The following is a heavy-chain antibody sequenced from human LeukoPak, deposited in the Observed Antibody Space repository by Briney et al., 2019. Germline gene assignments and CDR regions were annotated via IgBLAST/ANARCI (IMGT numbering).Heavy chain of an antibody. D-gene: IGHD3-10*01. J-gene: IGHJ4*02. CDR2: ISGSGGGT. V-gene: IGHV3-23*01. CDR3: AKRGVVIRVILVGFHKEAYYFDS. CDR1: GITLSNYG. Sequence: GGSLRLSCAVSGITLSNYGMSWVRQAPGKGLEWVAGISGSGGGTHYADSVKGRFIISRDNPKNTLHLQMNSLRAEDTAVYFCAKRGVVIRVILVGFHKEAYYFDSWGQGALVIVSS.